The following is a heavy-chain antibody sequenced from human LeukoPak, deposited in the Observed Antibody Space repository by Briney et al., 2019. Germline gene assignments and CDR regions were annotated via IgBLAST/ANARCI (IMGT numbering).Heavy chain of an antibody. V-gene: IGHV1-18*01. D-gene: IGHD3-10*01. J-gene: IGHJ4*02. CDR3: AAPATSGSGSFDFDY. Sequence: ASVKVSCKASGYTFTSYGISWVRQAPGQGLEWMGWISAYNGNTNYAQKFQGRVTTTEDTSTDTAYMELSSLRSEDTAVYYCAAPATSGSGSFDFDYWGQGTLVTVSS. CDR1: GYTFTSYG. CDR2: ISAYNGNT.